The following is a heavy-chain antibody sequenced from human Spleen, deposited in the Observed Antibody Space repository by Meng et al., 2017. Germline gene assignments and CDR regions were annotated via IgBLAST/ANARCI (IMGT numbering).Heavy chain of an antibody. CDR2: ISSSSSYI. V-gene: IGHV3-21*01. D-gene: IGHD6-19*01. CDR1: GFTFSGYA. J-gene: IGHJ4*02. Sequence: GESLKISCAASGFTFSGYAMHWVRQAPGKGLEWVSSISSSSSYIYYADSVKGRFTISRDNAKNSLYLQMNSLRAEDTAVYYCARDYSSGWCDYWGQGTLVTVSS. CDR3: ARDYSSGWCDY.